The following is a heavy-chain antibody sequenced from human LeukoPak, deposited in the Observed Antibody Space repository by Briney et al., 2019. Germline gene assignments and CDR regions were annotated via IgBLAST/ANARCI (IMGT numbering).Heavy chain of an antibody. D-gene: IGHD3-10*01. CDR2: ISAYNGNT. CDR1: GYTFTSYG. V-gene: IGHV1-18*01. Sequence: GASVEVSCKASGYTFTSYGISWVRQAPGQGLEWMGWISAYNGNTNYAQKLQGRVTMTTDTSTSTAYMELRSLRSDDTAVYYCARCITMVRENWFDPWGQGTLVTVSS. J-gene: IGHJ5*02. CDR3: ARCITMVRENWFDP.